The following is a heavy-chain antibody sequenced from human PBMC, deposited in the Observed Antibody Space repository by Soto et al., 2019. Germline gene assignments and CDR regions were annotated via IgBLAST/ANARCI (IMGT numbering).Heavy chain of an antibody. CDR1: GGSISSGDYY. CDR2: IYYSGST. CDR3: ARELLWFGESPAPANFDY. D-gene: IGHD3-10*01. Sequence: SETLSLTCTVSGGSISSGDYYWSWIRQPPGKGLEWIGYIYYSGSTYYNPSLKSRVTISVDTSKNQFSLKLSSVTAADTAVYYCARELLWFGESPAPANFDYWGQGTLVTVSS. V-gene: IGHV4-30-4*01. J-gene: IGHJ4*02.